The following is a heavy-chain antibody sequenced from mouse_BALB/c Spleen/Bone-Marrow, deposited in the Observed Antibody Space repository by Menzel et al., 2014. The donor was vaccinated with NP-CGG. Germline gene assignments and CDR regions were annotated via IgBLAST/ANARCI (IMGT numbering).Heavy chain of an antibody. CDR2: ITYDGNN. CDR3: ARDYMGY. CDR1: GYSITSGYY. V-gene: IGHV3-6*02. Sequence: EVQLVESGPGLVKPSQSLSLTCSVTGYSITSGYYWNWFRQFPGDTLEWMGYITYDGNNNYNPSLKNRISITRDTSKNQFFLKLNSVTTEDTATYYCARDYMGYWGQGTSVTVSS. J-gene: IGHJ4*01.